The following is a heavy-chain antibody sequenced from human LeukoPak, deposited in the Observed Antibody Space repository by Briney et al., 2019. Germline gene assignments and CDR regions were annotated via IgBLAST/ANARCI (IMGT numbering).Heavy chain of an antibody. CDR3: ARAPLYSSSSYYYYYYMDV. CDR2: IIPIFGTA. D-gene: IGHD6-6*01. CDR1: GGTFSSYA. Sequence: SVKVSCKASGGTFSSYAISWVRQAPGQGLEWMGGIIPIFGTANYAQKFQGRVTITTDESTSTAYMELSSLRSEDTAVYYCARAPLYSSSSYYYYYYMDVWGKGTTVTVYS. V-gene: IGHV1-69*05. J-gene: IGHJ6*03.